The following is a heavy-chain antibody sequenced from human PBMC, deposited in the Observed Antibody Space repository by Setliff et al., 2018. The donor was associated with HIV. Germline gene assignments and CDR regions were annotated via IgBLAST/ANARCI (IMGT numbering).Heavy chain of an antibody. J-gene: IGHJ6*03. CDR1: GGSLSSYY. Sequence: SETLSLTCSVFGGSLSSYYWSWSRQPPGKGLEWIGYIHHSGTNNYNPSLKSRVTMSVDTSKQEFSLRLSSVTAADTAVYYCARTESGFCSSSSCLRYMDVWGKGTTVTVSS. D-gene: IGHD2-2*01. V-gene: IGHV4-59*01. CDR2: IHHSGTN. CDR3: ARTESGFCSSSSCLRYMDV.